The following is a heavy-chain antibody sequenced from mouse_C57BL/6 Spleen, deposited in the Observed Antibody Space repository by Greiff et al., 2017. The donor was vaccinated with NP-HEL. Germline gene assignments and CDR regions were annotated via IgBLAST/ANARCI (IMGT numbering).Heavy chain of an antibody. CDR2: IDPETGGT. Sequence: VQLVESGAELVRPGASVTLSCKASGYTFTDYEMHWVKQTPVHGLEWIGAIDPETGGTAYNQKFKGKAILTADKSSSTAYMELRSLTSEDSAVYYCTRFNYGNYWGQGTTLTVSS. J-gene: IGHJ2*01. D-gene: IGHD2-1*01. CDR1: GYTFTDYE. V-gene: IGHV1-15*01. CDR3: TRFNYGNY.